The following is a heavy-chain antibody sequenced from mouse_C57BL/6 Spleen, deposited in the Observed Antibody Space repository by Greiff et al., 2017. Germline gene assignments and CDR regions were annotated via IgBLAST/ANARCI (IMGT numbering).Heavy chain of an antibody. J-gene: IGHJ3*01. CDR3: AREGTIYYYGSSYGWFAY. V-gene: IGHV1-80*01. Sequence: QVQLQQSGAELVKPGASVKISCKASGYAFSSYWMNWVKQRPGKGLEWIGQIYPGDGDTNYNGKFKGKDTLTADKSSSTAYMQLSSLTSEDSAVYFCAREGTIYYYGSSYGWFAYWGQGTLVTVSA. D-gene: IGHD1-1*01. CDR2: IYPGDGDT. CDR1: GYAFSSYW.